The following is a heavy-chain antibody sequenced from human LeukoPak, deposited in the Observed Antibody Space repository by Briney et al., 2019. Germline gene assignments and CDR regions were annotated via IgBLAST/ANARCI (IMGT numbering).Heavy chain of an antibody. J-gene: IGHJ6*02. CDR1: GGTFTSYA. CDR3: ARDPGSDGHYYYYGMDV. CDR2: IIPIFGTA. V-gene: IGHV1-69*13. D-gene: IGHD6-19*01. Sequence: SVKVSCKASGGTFTSYAISWVRQAPGQGLEWMGGIIPIFGTANYAQKFQGRVTITADESTSTAYMELSSLRSEDTAVYYCARDPGSDGHYYYYGMDVWGQGTTVTVSS.